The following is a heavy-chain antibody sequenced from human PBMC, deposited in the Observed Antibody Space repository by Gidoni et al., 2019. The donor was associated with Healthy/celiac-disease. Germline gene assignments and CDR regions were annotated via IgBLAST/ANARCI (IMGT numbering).Heavy chain of an antibody. D-gene: IGHD5-18*01. V-gene: IGHV4-34*01. CDR2: INHSGST. CDR3: ARVRRTAMVKLYYYYGIDV. CDR1: GGSFSGYY. Sequence: QVQLQQWGAGRLKPSETMSLTCAVYGGSFSGYYWSWIRQPPGKGLEWIGEINHSGSTNYNPSLKSRVTISVDTSKNQFSLKLSSVTAADTAVYYCARVRRTAMVKLYYYYGIDVWGQGTTVTVSS. J-gene: IGHJ6*02.